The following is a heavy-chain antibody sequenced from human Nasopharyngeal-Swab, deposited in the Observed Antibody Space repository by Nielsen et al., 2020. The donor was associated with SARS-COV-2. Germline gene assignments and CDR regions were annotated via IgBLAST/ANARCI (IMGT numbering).Heavy chain of an antibody. Sequence: WIRQPPGKGLEWVSSISSSSSYIYYAGSVKGRFTISRDNAKNSLYLQMNSLRAEDTAVYYCARDGSYYDFWRGHSGTDGMDVWGQGTTVTVSS. V-gene: IGHV3-21*01. J-gene: IGHJ6*02. CDR3: ARDGSYYDFWRGHSGTDGMDV. D-gene: IGHD3-3*01. CDR2: ISSSSSYI.